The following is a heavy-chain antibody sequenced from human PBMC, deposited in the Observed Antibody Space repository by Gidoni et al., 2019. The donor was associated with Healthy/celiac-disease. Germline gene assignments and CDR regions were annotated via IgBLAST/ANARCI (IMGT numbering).Heavy chain of an antibody. D-gene: IGHD1-1*01. CDR3: ARGRRLQGTFDY. V-gene: IGHV1-69*02. Sequence: QVQLVQSGAEVKKPGSSVKVACKASGGTFSSYTISWVRQAPGQGLEWMGRIIPILGIANYAQKFQGRVTITADKSTSTAYMELSSLRSEDTAVYYCARGRRLQGTFDYWGQGTLVTVSS. CDR1: GGTFSSYT. J-gene: IGHJ4*02. CDR2: IIPILGIA.